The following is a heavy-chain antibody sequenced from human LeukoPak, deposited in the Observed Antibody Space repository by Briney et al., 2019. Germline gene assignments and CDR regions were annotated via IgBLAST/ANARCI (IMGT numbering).Heavy chain of an antibody. D-gene: IGHD3-22*01. CDR1: GYSISSGYY. J-gene: IGHJ4*02. CDR2: IYHSGST. V-gene: IGHV4-38-2*01. CDR3: ARTAEYYYDSSGYFDY. Sequence: SETLSLTCAVSGYSISSGYYWSWIRQPPGKGLEWIGSIYHSGSTYYNPSLKSRVTISVDTSKNQFSLKLSSVTAADTAVYYCARTAEYYYDSSGYFDYWGQGTLVTASS.